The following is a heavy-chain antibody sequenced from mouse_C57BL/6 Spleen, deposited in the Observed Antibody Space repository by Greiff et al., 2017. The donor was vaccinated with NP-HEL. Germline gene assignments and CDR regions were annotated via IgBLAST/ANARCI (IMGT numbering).Heavy chain of an antibody. CDR3: ARGLAYWYFDV. CDR2: ISSGSSTI. Sequence: EVKLMESGGGLVKPGGSLKLSCAASGFTFSDYGMHWVRQAPEKGLEWVAYISSGSSTIYYADTVKGRFTISRDNAKNTLFLQMTSLRSEDTAMYYCARGLAYWYFDVWGTGTTVTVSS. D-gene: IGHD3-3*01. J-gene: IGHJ1*03. CDR1: GFTFSDYG. V-gene: IGHV5-17*01.